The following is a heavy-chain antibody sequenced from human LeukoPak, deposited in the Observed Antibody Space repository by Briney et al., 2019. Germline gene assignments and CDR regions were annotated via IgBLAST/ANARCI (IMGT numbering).Heavy chain of an antibody. CDR3: ARCPESSGYYYELDS. D-gene: IGHD3-22*01. V-gene: IGHV3-30*03. CDR2: ISYDGSNK. J-gene: IGHJ4*02. CDR1: GFTFSSYG. Sequence: AGGSLRLSCAASGFTFSSYGMHWVRQAPGKGLEWVAVISYDGSNKYYADSVKGRFTISRDNSKNTLYLQMNSLRAEDTAVYYCARCPESSGYYYELDSWGQGTLVTVSS.